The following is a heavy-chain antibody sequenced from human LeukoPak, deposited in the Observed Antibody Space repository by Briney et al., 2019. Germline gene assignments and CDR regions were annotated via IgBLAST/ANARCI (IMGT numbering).Heavy chain of an antibody. J-gene: IGHJ6*03. V-gene: IGHV3-30*04. CDR2: ISYDGSNK. CDR1: GFTFSSYA. D-gene: IGHD6-13*01. CDR3: ARSGYSSSWWTYYYYYYMDV. Sequence: GGSLRLSCAASGFTFSSYAMHWVRQAPGKGLEWVAVISYDGSNKYYADSVKGRFTISRDNAKNSLYLQMNSLRAEDTAVYYCARSGYSSSWWTYYYYYYMDVWGKGTTVTVSS.